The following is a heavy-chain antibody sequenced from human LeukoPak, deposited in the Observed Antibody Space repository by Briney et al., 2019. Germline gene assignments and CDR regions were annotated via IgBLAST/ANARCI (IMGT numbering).Heavy chain of an antibody. CDR3: AKSGSLYYYYGMDV. CDR1: GFTVSSNY. D-gene: IGHD2-15*01. Sequence: GGSLRLSCAASGFTVSSNYMSWVRQAPGKGLEWVSVIYSGGSTYYADSVKGRFTISRDNSKNTLYLQMNSLRAEDTAVYYCAKSGSLYYYYGMDVWGQGTTVTVSS. J-gene: IGHJ6*02. V-gene: IGHV3-66*01. CDR2: IYSGGST.